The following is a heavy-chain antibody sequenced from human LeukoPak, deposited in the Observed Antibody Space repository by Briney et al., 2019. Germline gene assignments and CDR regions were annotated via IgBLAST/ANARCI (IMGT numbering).Heavy chain of an antibody. V-gene: IGHV3-30*18. CDR3: AKDGGFDVVTAIPAESHDGAFDI. CDR1: GFTFSSYG. CDR2: ISYDGSNK. D-gene: IGHD2-21*02. J-gene: IGHJ3*02. Sequence: PGGSLRLSCAASGFTFSSYGMHWVRQAPGKGLEWVAVISYDGSNKYYADSVKGRFTISRDNSKNTLYLQMNSLRAEDTAVYYCAKDGGFDVVTAIPAESHDGAFDIWGQGTMVTVSS.